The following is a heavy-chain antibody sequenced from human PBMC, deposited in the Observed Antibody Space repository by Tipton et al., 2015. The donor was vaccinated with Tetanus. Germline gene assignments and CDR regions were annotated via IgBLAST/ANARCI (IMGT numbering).Heavy chain of an antibody. D-gene: IGHD4-17*01. Sequence: TLSLTCAVYAGSFSGYYWTWIRQSPGEGLEWIGEINHSGSTNYNPSLKSRVTMSVDTSRDQFSLKLTSVTAADTAVYYCVSDRGLTTSGGIGMDVWGQGTTVTVSS. CDR2: INHSGST. J-gene: IGHJ6*02. CDR1: AGSFSGYY. V-gene: IGHV4-34*01. CDR3: VSDRGLTTSGGIGMDV.